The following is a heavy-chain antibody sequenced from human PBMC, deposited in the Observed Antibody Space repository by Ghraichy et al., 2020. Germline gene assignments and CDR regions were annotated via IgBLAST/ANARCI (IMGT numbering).Heavy chain of an antibody. CDR1: GGSMRSNRYY. CDR2: INNSGST. J-gene: IGHJ3*02. V-gene: IGHV4-39*01. D-gene: IGHD2-2*01. Sequence: SETLSLTCTVSGGSMRSNRYYWGWIRQPPGKGLEWIGSINNSGSTFYNPSLRSRVTVSIDTSKKQFSLTLNSVTAADTAVYYCERNCSRISCSYDAFDIWGQGTMVTVSS. CDR3: ERNCSRISCSYDAFDI.